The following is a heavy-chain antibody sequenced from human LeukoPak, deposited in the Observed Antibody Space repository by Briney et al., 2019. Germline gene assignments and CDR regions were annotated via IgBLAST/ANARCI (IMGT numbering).Heavy chain of an antibody. D-gene: IGHD2-15*01. V-gene: IGHV3-23*01. CDR2: ISGSGGST. CDR3: AKDMIVVVATAREYFDS. J-gene: IGHJ4*02. CDR1: GFTFSSYA. Sequence: GGSLSLSCAASGFTFSSYAMSWVRQAPGKGLEWVSGISGSGGSTYYADSVKGRFSISRDNSKNTVYLQMNRLRAEDTAVYFCAKDMIVVVATAREYFDSWGQGTLVTVSS.